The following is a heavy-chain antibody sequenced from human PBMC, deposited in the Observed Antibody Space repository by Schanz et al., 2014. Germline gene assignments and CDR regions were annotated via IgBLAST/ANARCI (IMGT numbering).Heavy chain of an antibody. D-gene: IGHD3-3*01. CDR2: ISPSSGGT. J-gene: IGHJ5*02. CDR1: GYTFTNHY. V-gene: IGHV1-2*06. Sequence: QVQVIQSGPEVKKPGASVKVSCKASGYTFTNHYLHWVRQAPGQGLEWMGRISPSSGGTNYAQNFQGRVTMTKDTSIYTVYMELSTLTSDDTAVYYCARESVSRTRLFDPWGQGTLVTVSS. CDR3: ARESVSRTRLFDP.